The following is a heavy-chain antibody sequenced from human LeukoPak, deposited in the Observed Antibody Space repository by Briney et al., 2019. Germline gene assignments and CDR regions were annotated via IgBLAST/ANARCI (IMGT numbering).Heavy chain of an antibody. V-gene: IGHV3-30*02. J-gene: IGHJ6*03. CDR3: AKDPGSMVRGYYMDV. CDR2: IQNDGSIK. D-gene: IGHD3-10*01. Sequence: PGGSLRLSCAASGFTFSNYDMHWVRPAPGKGLEWVAYIQNDGSIKYYADSLKGRFTISRDNSKNTLNLQMNSLRAEDTAVYYCAKDPGSMVRGYYMDVWGKGTTVTVSS. CDR1: GFTFSNYD.